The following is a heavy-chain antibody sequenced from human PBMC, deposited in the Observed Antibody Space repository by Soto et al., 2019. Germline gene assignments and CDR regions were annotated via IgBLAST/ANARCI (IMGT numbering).Heavy chain of an antibody. Sequence: PGGSLNFSCAASGFTSSSKYMSWVSQAPGKGLGGVSILFRGGRQYYADSLKGRFNISRDNSENTMYLEMNSLRAEDTAVYYCARDSMLAVAGTNYCFGMDVWCQGTTVTVAS. CDR3: ARDSMLAVAGTNYCFGMDV. J-gene: IGHJ6*02. CDR1: GFTSSSKY. V-gene: IGHV3-53*01. CDR2: LFRGGRQ. D-gene: IGHD6-19*01.